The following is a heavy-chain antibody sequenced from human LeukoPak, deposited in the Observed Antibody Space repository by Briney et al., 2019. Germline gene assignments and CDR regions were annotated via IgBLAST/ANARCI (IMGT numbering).Heavy chain of an antibody. D-gene: IGHD1-20*01. J-gene: IGHJ6*02. CDR1: GFTFSSYG. CDR2: IWYDGSNK. Sequence: GSLRLSCAASGFTFSSYGMHWVRQAPGKGLEWVAVIWYDGSNKYYADSVKGRFTISRDNSKNTLYLQMNSLRAEDTAAYYCARVLYNWKRPYYYYYGMDVWGQGTTVTVSS. CDR3: ARVLYNWKRPYYYYYGMDV. V-gene: IGHV3-33*01.